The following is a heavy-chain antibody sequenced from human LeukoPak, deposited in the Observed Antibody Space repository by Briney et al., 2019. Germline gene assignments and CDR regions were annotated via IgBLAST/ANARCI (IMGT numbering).Heavy chain of an antibody. Sequence: GGSLRLSCAASGFTFSDYYMSWIRQAPGKGLEWVAFIRYDGSNKYYADSVKGRFTISRDNSKNTLYLQMNSLRAEDTAVHYCAKANYGDYGEAFDIWGQGTMVTVSS. V-gene: IGHV3-30*02. D-gene: IGHD4-17*01. CDR2: IRYDGSNK. CDR1: GFTFSDYY. J-gene: IGHJ3*02. CDR3: AKANYGDYGEAFDI.